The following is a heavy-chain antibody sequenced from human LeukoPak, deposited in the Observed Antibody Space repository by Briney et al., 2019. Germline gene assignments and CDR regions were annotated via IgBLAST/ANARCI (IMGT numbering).Heavy chain of an antibody. J-gene: IGHJ6*02. CDR3: AKDRPNGMDV. Sequence: GGSPRLSCAASGFTFSNYAMSWVRQAPGKGLEWVSGINGNGDSTYYADSVKGRFTISRDNSKNTLYLQMNSLRAEDTAVYYCAKDRPNGMDVWGQGTTVTVSS. CDR1: GFTFSNYA. CDR2: INGNGDST. V-gene: IGHV3-23*01.